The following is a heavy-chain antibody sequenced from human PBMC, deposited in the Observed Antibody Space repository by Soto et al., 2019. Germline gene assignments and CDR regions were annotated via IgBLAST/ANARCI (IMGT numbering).Heavy chain of an antibody. CDR3: ARDPSYGDYYYGMDV. V-gene: IGHV4-30-4*01. CDR2: IYYSGST. J-gene: IGHJ6*02. CDR1: GGSISSGDYY. Sequence: SETLSLTCTVSGGSISSGDYYWSWIRQPPGKGLEWIGYIYYSGSTYYNPSLKSRVTISVDTSKNQFSLKLSSVTAADTAVYYCARDPSYGDYYYGMDVWGQGTTVTSP. D-gene: IGHD4-17*01.